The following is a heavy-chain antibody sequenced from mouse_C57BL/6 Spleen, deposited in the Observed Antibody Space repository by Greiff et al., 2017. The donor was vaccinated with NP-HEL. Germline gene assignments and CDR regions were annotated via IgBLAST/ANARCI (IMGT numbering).Heavy chain of an antibody. CDR3: ARDYGSSYAMDY. J-gene: IGHJ4*01. CDR1: GYAFSSSW. D-gene: IGHD1-1*01. V-gene: IGHV1-82*01. CDR2: IYPGDGDT. Sequence: VQLQQSGPELVKPGASVKISCKASGYAFSSSWMNWVKQRPGKGLEWIGRIYPGDGDTNYNGKFKGKATLTADKSSSTAYMQLSSLTSEDSAVYCCARDYGSSYAMDYWGQGTSVTVSS.